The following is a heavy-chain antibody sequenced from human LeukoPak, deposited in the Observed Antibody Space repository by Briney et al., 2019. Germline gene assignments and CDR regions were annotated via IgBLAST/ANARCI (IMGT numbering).Heavy chain of an antibody. D-gene: IGHD2-21*01. CDR3: AKAPVTSCRGAYCYPFDS. V-gene: IGHV3-23*01. CDR2: TSSSDSGT. J-gene: IGHJ4*02. Sequence: GGSLRLSCEASGFTFSSYWMHWVRQAPGKGLEWVSATSSSDSGTYYADSVRGRFTISRDNSKNTLYLHMKSLRAEDAAVYYCAKAPVTSCRGAYCYPFDSWGQGTVVTVSS. CDR1: GFTFSSYW.